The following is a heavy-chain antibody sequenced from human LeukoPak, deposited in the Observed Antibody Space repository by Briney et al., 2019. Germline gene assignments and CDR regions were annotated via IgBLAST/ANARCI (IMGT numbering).Heavy chain of an antibody. J-gene: IGHJ4*02. V-gene: IGHV1-2*02. CDR3: APSGTYRSADYYFDH. CDR1: GYTFTGYY. D-gene: IGHD1-26*01. CDR2: INPDSGGT. Sequence: ASVKVSCKASGYTFTGYYVHWVRQAPGQGLEWMGWINPDSGGTSYAQKFQGRVTMTRDASISTAYMELSRLRSDDTAVYYCAPSGTYRSADYYFDHWGQGTLVTVSS.